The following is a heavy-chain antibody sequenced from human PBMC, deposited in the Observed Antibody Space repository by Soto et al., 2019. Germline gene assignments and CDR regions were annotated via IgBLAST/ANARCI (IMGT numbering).Heavy chain of an antibody. CDR2: LYNTGST. CDR3: ARDLWGYCGVDCYTLDV. Sequence: PSEALSPAFNISCPSISLSDPSWIPASPGKGLEWIGYLYNTGSTIYNPSLKSRVTISVDTSKNQFSLKMNSVTAADTAVYYWARDLWGYCGVDCYTLDVWGQGTTVS. CDR1: CPSISLSD. V-gene: IGHV4-59*01. D-gene: IGHD2-21*02. J-gene: IGHJ6*02.